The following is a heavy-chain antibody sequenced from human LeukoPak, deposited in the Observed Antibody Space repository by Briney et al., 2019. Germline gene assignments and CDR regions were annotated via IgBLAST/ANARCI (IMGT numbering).Heavy chain of an antibody. V-gene: IGHV3-9*01. CDR3: AKGGPLLSPFDY. J-gene: IGHJ4*02. Sequence: GGFLRLSCAASGFTFDDYAMHWVRQAPGKGLEWVSGISWNSGSIGYADSVKGRFTISRDNAKNSLYLQMNGLRAEDTALYYCAKGGPLLSPFDYWGQGTLVTVSS. D-gene: IGHD2/OR15-2a*01. CDR1: GFTFDDYA. CDR2: ISWNSGSI.